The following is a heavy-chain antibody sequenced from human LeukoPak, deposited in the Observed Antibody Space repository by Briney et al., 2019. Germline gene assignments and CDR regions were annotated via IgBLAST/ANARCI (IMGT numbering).Heavy chain of an antibody. CDR2: ISPYNGNT. Sequence: PRASVKVSCKASGYTFTSYGISWVRQAPGQGLEWMGWISPYNGNTNYVQKLQGRLTMTTDTSTSTAYMELRSLSSDDTAVYYCARDYCTNGECSSRYFDYWGQGTLVTVSS. D-gene: IGHD2-8*01. V-gene: IGHV1-18*01. CDR3: ARDYCTNGECSSRYFDY. J-gene: IGHJ4*02. CDR1: GYTFTSYG.